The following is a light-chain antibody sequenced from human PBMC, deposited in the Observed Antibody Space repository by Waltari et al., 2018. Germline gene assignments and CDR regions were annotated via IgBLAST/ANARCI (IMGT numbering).Light chain of an antibody. Sequence: QSALTQPASVSGSPGQSITIPCTGTSSDGGGYNSVSWYQQHPGKAPKLMIYDVSNRPSGVSNRFSGSKSGNTASLTISGLQAEDEADYYCSSYISSSTLELFGGGTSLTVL. J-gene: IGLJ2*01. CDR3: SSYISSSTLEL. V-gene: IGLV2-14*03. CDR2: DVS. CDR1: SSDGGGYNS.